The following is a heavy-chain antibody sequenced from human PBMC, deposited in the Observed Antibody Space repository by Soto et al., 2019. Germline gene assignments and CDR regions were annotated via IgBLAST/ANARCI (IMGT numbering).Heavy chain of an antibody. CDR1: GFTFSSYW. V-gene: IGHV3-74*01. CDR2: INSDGSTT. D-gene: IGHD5-18*01. J-gene: IGHJ4*02. CDR3: ARVNPGYSYVNY. Sequence: EVQLVECGGGLVQPGGSLRHSCAASGFTFSSYWMLWVRQAPGKGLVWVSRINSDGSTTSYADSVKGRFTISRDNAKNTLYLQMNSLRAEDTAVYYCARVNPGYSYVNYWAQGTLVTVSS.